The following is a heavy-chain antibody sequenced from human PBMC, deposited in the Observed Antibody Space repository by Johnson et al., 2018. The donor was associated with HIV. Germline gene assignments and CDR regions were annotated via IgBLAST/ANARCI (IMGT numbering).Heavy chain of an antibody. J-gene: IGHJ3*02. V-gene: IGHV3-49*04. Sequence: VQLVESGGGVVRPGGSLRLSCAASGFTFDDYGMSWVCQAPGKGLEWVGFIRSKAYGGTTEYAASVNGRFIISRDNSKNTLYLQMNSLRAEDTAVYYCARAYSSSWYRDDAFDIWGQGTLVTVSS. CDR1: GFTFDDYG. D-gene: IGHD6-13*01. CDR3: ARAYSSSWYRDDAFDI. CDR2: IRSKAYGGTT.